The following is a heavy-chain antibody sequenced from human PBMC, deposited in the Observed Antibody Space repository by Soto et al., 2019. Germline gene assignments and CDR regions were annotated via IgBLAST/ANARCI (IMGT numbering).Heavy chain of an antibody. D-gene: IGHD3-10*01. J-gene: IGHJ6*02. CDR2: IYYSGST. Sequence: SETRSLTCTVSGVSIGSGGYYWIWIRQHSGKGLEWIGYIYYSGSTYYNPSLKSRVTISVDTSKNQFSLKLSSVTAADTAVYYCARELRFGEDYYGMDVWGQGTTVT. CDR1: GVSIGSGGYY. V-gene: IGHV4-31*03. CDR3: ARELRFGEDYYGMDV.